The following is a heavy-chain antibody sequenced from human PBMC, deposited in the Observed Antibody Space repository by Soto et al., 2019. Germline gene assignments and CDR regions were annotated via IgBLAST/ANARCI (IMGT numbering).Heavy chain of an antibody. CDR2: IDPSDSYT. CDR3: ARYDFWSGYSPRTFDY. V-gene: IGHV5-10-1*01. CDR1: GYSFTSYW. D-gene: IGHD3-3*01. J-gene: IGHJ4*02. Sequence: PGESLKISCKGSGYSFTSYWISWVRQMPGKVLEWMGRIDPSDSYTNYSPSFQGHVTISADKSISTAYLQWSSLKASDTAMYYCARYDFWSGYSPRTFDYWGQGXLGTVPQ.